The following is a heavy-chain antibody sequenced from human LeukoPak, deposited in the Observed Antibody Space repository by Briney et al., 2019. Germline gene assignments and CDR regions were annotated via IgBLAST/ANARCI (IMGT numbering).Heavy chain of an antibody. CDR3: ARGASSGYRIDY. CDR1: GFTFSDYY. V-gene: IGHV3-11*04. J-gene: IGHJ4*02. Sequence: GGSLRLSCAASGFTFSDYYMSWIRQAPGEGLEWVSYISSSGSTIYYADSVKGRFTISRDNAKNTLYLQMNSLTDEDTAVYYCARGASSGYRIDYWGQGTLVTVSS. CDR2: ISSSGSTI. D-gene: IGHD5-18*01.